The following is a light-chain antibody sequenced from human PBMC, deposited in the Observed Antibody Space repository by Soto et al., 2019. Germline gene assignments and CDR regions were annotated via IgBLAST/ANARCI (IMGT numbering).Light chain of an antibody. CDR2: AAT. CDR3: QQYNNWPPET. V-gene: IGKV3-15*01. CDR1: QSVSGN. J-gene: IGKJ2*01. Sequence: EIVMTQSPAILSVSPGERATLSCRASQSVSGNLAWYQQTPGQPPRLLIYAATTRAPGVPDRFSGSGSGTDFSLTISSLQSEDCAVYYCQQYNNWPPETFGQGTKLEIK.